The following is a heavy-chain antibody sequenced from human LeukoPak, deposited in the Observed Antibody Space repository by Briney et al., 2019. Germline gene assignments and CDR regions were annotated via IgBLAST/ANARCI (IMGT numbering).Heavy chain of an antibody. V-gene: IGHV4-34*01. Sequence: SETLSLTCAVYGGSFSGYYWSWIRQPPGKGLEWIGEINHSGSTSYNPSLKSRVTISVDTSKNQFSLKLSSVTAADTAVYYCARGLGYYYGSGSHYFDYWGQGTLVTVSS. D-gene: IGHD3-10*01. CDR2: INHSGST. J-gene: IGHJ4*02. CDR3: ARGLGYYYGSGSHYFDY. CDR1: GGSFSGYY.